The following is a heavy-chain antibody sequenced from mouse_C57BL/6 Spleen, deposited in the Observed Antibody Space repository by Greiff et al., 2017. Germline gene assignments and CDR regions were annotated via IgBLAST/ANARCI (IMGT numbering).Heavy chain of an antibody. D-gene: IGHD2-3*01. Sequence: EVQLQESGAELVRPGASVKMSCTASGFNFKDDYMRWVKQRPEQGLEWIGWIEPENGDTEYASGFQGKATITADTSSNTAYLPLSSLTSEDSAFYCCTNDEDLDDWGQGTTVTVSS. CDR3: TNDEDLDD. CDR2: IEPENGDT. J-gene: IGHJ2*01. V-gene: IGHV14-4*01. CDR1: GFNFKDDY.